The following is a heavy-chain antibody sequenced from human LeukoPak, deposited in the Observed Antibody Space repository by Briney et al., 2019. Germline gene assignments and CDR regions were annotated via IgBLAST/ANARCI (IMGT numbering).Heavy chain of an antibody. J-gene: IGHJ6*02. Sequence: GSLRLSCAASGFTFSTYAMHWVRQAPGKGLEWVAVISYDGSNKYYADSVKGRFTISRDNSKNTLYLQMNSLRAEDTAVYYCASQDRLIVVVVGATVSSDCGMDVWGQGTTVTVSS. CDR1: GFTFSTYA. V-gene: IGHV3-30-3*01. CDR2: ISYDGSNK. CDR3: ASQDRLIVVVVGATVSSDCGMDV. D-gene: IGHD2-15*01.